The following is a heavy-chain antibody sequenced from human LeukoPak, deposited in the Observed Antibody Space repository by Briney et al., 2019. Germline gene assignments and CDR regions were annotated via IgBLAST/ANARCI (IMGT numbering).Heavy chain of an antibody. V-gene: IGHV4-59*12. J-gene: IGHJ1*01. Sequence: SETLSLTCTVSGGSISSYYWSWIRQPPGKGLEWIGYIYYSGSTNYNPSLKSRVTISVDTSKNQFSLKLSSVTAADTAVYYCARLWFGEFGHFQHWGQGTLVTVSS. CDR2: IYYSGST. D-gene: IGHD3-10*01. CDR1: GGSISSYY. CDR3: ARLWFGEFGHFQH.